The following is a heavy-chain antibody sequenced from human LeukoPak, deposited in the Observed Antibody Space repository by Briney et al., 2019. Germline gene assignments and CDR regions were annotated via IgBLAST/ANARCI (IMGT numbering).Heavy chain of an antibody. V-gene: IGHV1-18*01. CDR1: GYMFINHG. CDR2: TSTYNT. D-gene: IGHD6-19*01. CDR3: AKGSSGWSLDY. Sequence: ASVKVSCKASGYMFINHGISWVRQAPGQGLEWMGWTSTYNTNYIQKLQGRVTMTTDTSTSTAYMELRGLRSDDTAVYYCAKGSSGWSLDYWGQGTLVTVSS. J-gene: IGHJ4*02.